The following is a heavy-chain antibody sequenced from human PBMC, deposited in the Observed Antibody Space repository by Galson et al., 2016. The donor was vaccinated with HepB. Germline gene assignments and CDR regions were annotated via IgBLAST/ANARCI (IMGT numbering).Heavy chain of an antibody. D-gene: IGHD5-18*01. CDR1: GFIFDDYG. CDR2: ISWNSGSK. CDR3: GKDVGTGGYANGYYYGVDV. J-gene: IGHJ6*02. V-gene: IGHV3-9*01. Sequence: SLRLSCAASGFIFDDYGMHWVRQAPGKGLEWVSGISWNSGSKGYADSVKGRFTISRDNTKKSLYLGMKSLRPEDAAFYYCGKDVGTGGYANGYYYGVDVWGQGTTVTVSS.